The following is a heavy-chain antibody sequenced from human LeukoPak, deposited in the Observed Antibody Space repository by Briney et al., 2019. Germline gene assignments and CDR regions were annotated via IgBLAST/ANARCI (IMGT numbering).Heavy chain of an antibody. Sequence: ASVKVSCKASGYTFTSYDINWVRQATGQGLEWMGWMNPNSGNTGYAQKFQGRVTMTRNTSISTAYMVLSSLRSEDTAVYYCARSGLRSFHRRSSWYGRSYYYYYMDVWGKGTTVTISS. J-gene: IGHJ6*03. CDR2: MNPNSGNT. V-gene: IGHV1-8*01. D-gene: IGHD6-13*01. CDR3: ARSGLRSFHRRSSWYGRSYYYYYMDV. CDR1: GYTFTSYD.